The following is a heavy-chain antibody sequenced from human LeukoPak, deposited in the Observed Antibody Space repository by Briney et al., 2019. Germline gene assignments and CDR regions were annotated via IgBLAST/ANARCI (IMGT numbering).Heavy chain of an antibody. CDR1: GGSISSSSYY. D-gene: IGHD3-16*01. Sequence: SETLSLTCTVSGGSISSSSYYWGWIRQPPGKGLEWIGSIYYSGSTYYNPSLKSRVTISVDTSKNQFSLKLSSVTAADTAVYYCAKRGGIGSEPLHGWFDPWGQGTLVTVSS. V-gene: IGHV4-39*07. J-gene: IGHJ5*02. CDR3: AKRGGIGSEPLHGWFDP. CDR2: IYYSGST.